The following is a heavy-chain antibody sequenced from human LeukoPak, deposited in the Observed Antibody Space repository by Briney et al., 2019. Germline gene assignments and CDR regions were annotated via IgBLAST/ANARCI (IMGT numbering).Heavy chain of an antibody. D-gene: IGHD5/OR15-5a*01. Sequence: PGGSLRLSCAASGFTFSSYSMNWVRQAPGKGLEWVSSISSSSSYIYYADSVKGRFTISRDNAKNSLYLQMNSLRAEDTAVYYCARAVDGLRTFYDYWGQGTLVTVSS. V-gene: IGHV3-21*01. CDR3: ARAVDGLRTFYDY. CDR1: GFTFSSYS. J-gene: IGHJ4*02. CDR2: ISSSSSYI.